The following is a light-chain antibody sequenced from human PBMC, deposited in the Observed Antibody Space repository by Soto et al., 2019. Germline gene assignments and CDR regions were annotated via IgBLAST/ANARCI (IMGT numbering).Light chain of an antibody. Sequence: DIVMTQSPDSLAVSLGERASINCRSNQSVLYSSNDKNYLAWYQQKPGQPPKLLIYWASSRESGVPARFTGSGSGTEFTLTISSLQAEDGAVSYCQQYYSTPFTFGPGTIVEIK. CDR1: QSVLYSSNDKNY. V-gene: IGKV4-1*01. J-gene: IGKJ3*01. CDR3: QQYYSTPFT. CDR2: WAS.